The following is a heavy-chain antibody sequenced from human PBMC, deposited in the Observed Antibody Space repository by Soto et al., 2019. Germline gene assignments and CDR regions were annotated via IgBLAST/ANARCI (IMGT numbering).Heavy chain of an antibody. CDR3: AKLSGVGQQLAPFDY. CDR1: GFTFSSYA. V-gene: IGHV3-23*01. D-gene: IGHD6-13*01. J-gene: IGHJ4*02. Sequence: GGSLRLSCAASGFTFSSYAMSWVRQAPGKGLEWVSAISGSGGSTYYADSVKGRFTISRDNSKNTLYLQMNSLRAEDTAVYYCAKLSGVGQQLAPFDYWGQGTLVTVSS. CDR2: ISGSGGST.